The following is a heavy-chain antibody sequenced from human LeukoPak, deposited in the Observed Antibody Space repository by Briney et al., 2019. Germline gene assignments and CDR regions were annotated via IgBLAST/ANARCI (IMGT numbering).Heavy chain of an antibody. CDR3: ARAHYYDFWSGYYGYYYYGMDV. CDR2: IYSGGST. CDR1: GFTVSSNY. Sequence: GGSLRLSCAASGFTVSSNYMSWVRQAPGKGLEWVSVIYSGGSTYYADSVKGRFTISRDNSKNTLYLQMNSLRAEDTAVYYCARAHYYDFWSGYYGYYYYGMDVWGQGTTVTVSS. D-gene: IGHD3-3*01. V-gene: IGHV3-53*05. J-gene: IGHJ6*02.